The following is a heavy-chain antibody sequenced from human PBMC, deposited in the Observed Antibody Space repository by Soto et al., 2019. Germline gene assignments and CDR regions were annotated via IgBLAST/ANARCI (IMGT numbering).Heavy chain of an antibody. CDR1: GFTFSSYA. CDR3: AKGDYYMDV. CDR2: ISGSGGST. Sequence: GESLKISCAASGFTFSSYAMSWVRQAPGKGLEWVSAISGSGGSTYYADSVKGRFTISRDNSKNTLYLQMNSLRAEDTAVYYCAKGDYYMDVWGKGTTVTVSS. V-gene: IGHV3-23*01. J-gene: IGHJ6*03.